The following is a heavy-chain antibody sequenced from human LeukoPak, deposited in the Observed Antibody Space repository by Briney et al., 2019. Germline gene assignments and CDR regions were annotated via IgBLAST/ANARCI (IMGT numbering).Heavy chain of an antibody. CDR2: ISSSGSTI. CDR3: ARDRQLRGYFDY. Sequence: GGSLRLSCAASGFTFSSYEMNWVRQAPGKGLEWVSYISSSGSTIYYADSVKGRFTISRDNAKNSLYLQMNSLRAEDAAVYYCARDRQLRGYFDYWGQGTLVTVSS. D-gene: IGHD3-10*01. V-gene: IGHV3-48*03. J-gene: IGHJ4*02. CDR1: GFTFSSYE.